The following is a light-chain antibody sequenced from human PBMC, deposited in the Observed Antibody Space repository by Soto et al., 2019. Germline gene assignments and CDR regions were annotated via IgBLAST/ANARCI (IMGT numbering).Light chain of an antibody. CDR1: RDDVGGYNY. J-gene: IGLJ2*01. CDR2: EVT. V-gene: IGLV2-8*01. Sequence: QSALTQRSSASGSPGQSVTISCAGTRDDVGGYNYVSWYQHHPGKAPKLLIYEVTKRPSGVPDRFSGSKSGNTAYLTVSGLRAEDEALYYCSSYVVSNVVFFGGGTKLTVL. CDR3: SSYVVSNVVF.